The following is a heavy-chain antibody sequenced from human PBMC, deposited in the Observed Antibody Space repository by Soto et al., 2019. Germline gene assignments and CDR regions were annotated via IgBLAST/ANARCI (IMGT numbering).Heavy chain of an antibody. CDR3: ARDKPYYDILTGYRDYYYYGMDV. J-gene: IGHJ6*02. CDR2: IYYSGST. Sequence: SETLSLTCTVSGGSISSYYWSWIRQPPGKGLEWIGYIYYSGSTNYNPSLKSRVTISVDTSKNQFSLKLSSVTAADTAVYYCARDKPYYDILTGYRDYYYYGMDVWGQGTTVTVSS. D-gene: IGHD3-9*01. V-gene: IGHV4-59*01. CDR1: GGSISSYY.